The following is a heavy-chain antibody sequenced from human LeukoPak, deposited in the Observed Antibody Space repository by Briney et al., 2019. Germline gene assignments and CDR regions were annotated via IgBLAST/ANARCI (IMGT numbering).Heavy chain of an antibody. CDR1: GFTFSSYS. CDR2: ISSSSSYI. D-gene: IGHD3-22*01. V-gene: IGHV3-21*01. Sequence: GGSLRLSCAASGFTFSSYSMNWVRQAPGKGLEWVSSISSSSSYIYYADSVKGRFTIPRDNAKNSLYLQMNSLRAEDTAVYYCARGVYDSSGYYYYFDYWGQGTLVTVSS. J-gene: IGHJ4*02. CDR3: ARGVYDSSGYYYYFDY.